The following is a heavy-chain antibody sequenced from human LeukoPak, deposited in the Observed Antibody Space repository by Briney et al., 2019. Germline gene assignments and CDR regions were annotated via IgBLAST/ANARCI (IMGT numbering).Heavy chain of an antibody. V-gene: IGHV4-61*02. D-gene: IGHD3-3*01. J-gene: IGHJ3*02. Sequence: SETLSLTXTVSGGSISSGSYYWSGIRQPAGKGLEWIVRIYTSGSTNYNPSLKSRVTISVDTSKNQFSLKLSSVTAADTAVYYCARDPGIPIFGVVTDDAFDIWGQGTMVTVSS. CDR3: ARDPGIPIFGVVTDDAFDI. CDR1: GGSISSGSYY. CDR2: IYTSGST.